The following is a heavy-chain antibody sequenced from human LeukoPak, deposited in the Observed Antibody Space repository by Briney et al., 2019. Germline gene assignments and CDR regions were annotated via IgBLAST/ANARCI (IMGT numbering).Heavy chain of an antibody. D-gene: IGHD3-22*01. CDR2: ITNSGNSK. CDR1: EFTFSSYS. V-gene: IGHV3-48*01. CDR3: ARTWSSGYLTFDY. Sequence: GGSLRLSCAASEFTFSSYSMNWVRQAPGKGLEWVSYITNSGNSKSYADSVKGRFTISRDNTKNSLYLQMNGLRAEDTAVYYCARTWSSGYLTFDYWGQGILVTVSS. J-gene: IGHJ4*02.